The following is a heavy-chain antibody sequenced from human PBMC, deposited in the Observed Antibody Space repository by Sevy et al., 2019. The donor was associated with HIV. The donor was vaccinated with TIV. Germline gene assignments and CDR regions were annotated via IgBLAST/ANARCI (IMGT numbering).Heavy chain of an antibody. V-gene: IGHV3-23*01. Sequence: GGSLRLSCTASGFTFSSYEMNWVRQAPGKGLEWVSTISGSGGSTYYADSVKGRFTISRDNSKNTLYLQMNSLRAADTALYYCARDHGESSGYYPLGAFDIWGQGTMVTVSS. CDR1: GFTFSSYE. CDR3: ARDHGESSGYYPLGAFDI. D-gene: IGHD3-22*01. CDR2: ISGSGGST. J-gene: IGHJ3*02.